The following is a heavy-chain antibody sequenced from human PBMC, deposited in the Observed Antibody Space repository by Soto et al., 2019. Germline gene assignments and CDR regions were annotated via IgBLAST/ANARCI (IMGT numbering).Heavy chain of an antibody. CDR1: GYTFTDYH. J-gene: IGHJ5*02. CDR2: INANNGGA. Sequence: QVQLVQSGAEVKKPGASVKVSCKASGYTFTDYHIHWVRQAPGQGLEFMGWINANNGGAGSAQQCQGRVTATRDTSITTVYMELSNLRSDDTAVYYCAREGGSETLQPSYNWFDTWGQGTLVTVSS. V-gene: IGHV1-2*02. CDR3: AREGGSETLQPSYNWFDT. D-gene: IGHD6-25*01.